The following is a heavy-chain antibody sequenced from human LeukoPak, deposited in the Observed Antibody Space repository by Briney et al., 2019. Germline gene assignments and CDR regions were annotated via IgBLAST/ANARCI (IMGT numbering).Heavy chain of an antibody. J-gene: IGHJ4*02. CDR2: INPSGGST. Sequence: ASVKVSCKASGYAFTSYYMHWVRQAPGQGLEWMGIINPSGGSTSYAQKFQGRVTMTRDTSTSTVYMELSSLRSEDTAAYYCARGKGTMIVVVYALDYWGQGTLVTVSS. D-gene: IGHD3-22*01. CDR3: ARGKGTMIVVVYALDY. V-gene: IGHV1-46*01. CDR1: GYAFTSYY.